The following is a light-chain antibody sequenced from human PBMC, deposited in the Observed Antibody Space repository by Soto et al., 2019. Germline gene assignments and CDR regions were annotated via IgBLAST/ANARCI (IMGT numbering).Light chain of an antibody. J-gene: IGKJ1*01. CDR3: QHYNSYSEA. CDR2: KAS. V-gene: IGKV1-5*03. Sequence: DIRMTQSPSPLSGSVGDRVTITCRASQTISSWLAWYQQKPGKAPKLLIYKASTLKSGVPSRFSGSGSGTECTLTISSLQPDDVATYYCQHYNSYSEAFCQGTKVDI. CDR1: QTISSW.